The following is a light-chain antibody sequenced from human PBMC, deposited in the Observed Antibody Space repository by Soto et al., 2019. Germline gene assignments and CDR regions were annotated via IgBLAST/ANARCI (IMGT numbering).Light chain of an antibody. V-gene: IGKV3-20*01. CDR3: QQYASSPPLT. CDR1: QSVSTS. CDR2: GAS. Sequence: EIVLTQSPGTLSLSPGDRATLSCRASQSVSTSLAWYQQKPGQAPRLLIYGASSRATVIPDRFSGSGSGTDFTLNISRLEPEDFAGYYCQQYASSPPLTFGGGTKVEIK. J-gene: IGKJ4*01.